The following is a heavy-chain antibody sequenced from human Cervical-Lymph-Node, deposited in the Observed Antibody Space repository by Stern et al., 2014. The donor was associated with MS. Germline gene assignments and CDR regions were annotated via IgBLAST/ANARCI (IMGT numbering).Heavy chain of an antibody. CDR1: GFNIVTYS. CDR2: ISSTSSNI. CDR3: ASTSGWFDS. J-gene: IGHJ5*01. Sequence: VQLVASGGGLVKPGGSLTLSCAASGFNIVTYSMNWVRPAPGKGLEWVSFISSTSSNIKYADAVRGRFTISRDNAKNSLFLHMSGLRVEDTAVYYCASTSGWFDSWGQGIQVTVSS. V-gene: IGHV3-21*01.